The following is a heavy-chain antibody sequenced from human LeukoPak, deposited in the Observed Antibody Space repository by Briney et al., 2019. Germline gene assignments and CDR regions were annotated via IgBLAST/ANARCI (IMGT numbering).Heavy chain of an antibody. Sequence: GGSLRLSCAASGFTFSSYWMSWVRQAPGKGLEWVAVVSYDRITKYYADSVKGRFSISRDNSKNTLSLEMNSLRPEDTAVYYCAREGLDSGSHFSAWFDPWGQGTLVTVSS. D-gene: IGHD3-10*01. CDR3: AREGLDSGSHFSAWFDP. V-gene: IGHV3-30*03. J-gene: IGHJ5*02. CDR2: VSYDRITK. CDR1: GFTFSSYW.